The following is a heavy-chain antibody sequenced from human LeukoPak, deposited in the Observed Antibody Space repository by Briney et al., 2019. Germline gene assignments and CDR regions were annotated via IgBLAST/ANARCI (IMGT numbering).Heavy chain of an antibody. V-gene: IGHV4-34*01. CDR1: GGSFSGYY. D-gene: IGHD3-10*01. CDR3: ARLAYDYYGSGSYYISARGGYYYMDV. CDR2: INHSGSS. Sequence: ASENLSLTCAVYGGSFSGYYWSWIRQPPGKGLEWIGEINHSGSSNYNPSLKSRVTISVDTSKNQFSLKLSSVTAADTAVYYCARLAYDYYGSGSYYISARGGYYYMDVWGKGTTVTVSS. J-gene: IGHJ6*03.